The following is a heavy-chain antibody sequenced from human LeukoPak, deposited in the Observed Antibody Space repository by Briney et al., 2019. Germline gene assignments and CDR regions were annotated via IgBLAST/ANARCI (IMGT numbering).Heavy chain of an antibody. V-gene: IGHV4-61*05. CDR1: GDSISSSSFY. CDR2: IYYSGST. CDR3: ARGYGYDSLDY. J-gene: IGHJ4*02. Sequence: SETLSLTCTVSGDSISSSSFYWGWIRQPPGKGLEWIGYIYYSGSTNYNPSLKSRVTISVDTSKNQFSLKLSSVTAADTAVYYCARGYGYDSLDYWGQGTLVTVSS. D-gene: IGHD5-12*01.